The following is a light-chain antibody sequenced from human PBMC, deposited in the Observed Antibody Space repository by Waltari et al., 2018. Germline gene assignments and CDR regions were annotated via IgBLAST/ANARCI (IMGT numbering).Light chain of an antibody. J-gene: IGKJ1*01. CDR1: ENVRDCY. Sequence: EIVLTQSPGTLSLSPGDRATLSCRASENVRDCYVAWYQQKVGQSPRLLIYGSATRNSGVPDRFTGYGSGTEFTLKIARVEPEDFAVYFCQQYGSAPRTFGQGTRVEMK. V-gene: IGKV3-20*01. CDR3: QQYGSAPRT. CDR2: GSA.